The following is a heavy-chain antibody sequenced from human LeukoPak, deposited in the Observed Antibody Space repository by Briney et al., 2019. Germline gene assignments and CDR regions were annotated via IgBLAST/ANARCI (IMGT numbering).Heavy chain of an antibody. D-gene: IGHD4/OR15-4a*01. CDR1: GYILTGYY. CDR2: INPNSGGT. J-gene: IGHJ6*02. CDR3: ARVGGADNYYYYYGMDV. V-gene: IGHV1-2*02. Sequence: ASVKVSCKASGYILTGYYVHWVRQAPGQGLEWMGWINPNSGGTNYAQKFRGRVTMTRDTSISTAYMELSRLRSDDTAVYYCARVGGADNYYYYYGMDVWGPGATVTVSS.